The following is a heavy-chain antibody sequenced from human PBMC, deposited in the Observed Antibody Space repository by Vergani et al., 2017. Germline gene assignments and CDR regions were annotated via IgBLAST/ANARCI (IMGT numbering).Heavy chain of an antibody. Sequence: QVQLVQSGAEVKKPGASVKVSCKASGYTFTSYDINWVRQATGQGLEWMGWMNPNSGNTGYAQKFQGRVTMTRNTSISTAYMELSSLRSEDTAVYYCARAERLLEWLFSSYYYGMDVWGQGTTVTVSS. D-gene: IGHD3-3*01. J-gene: IGHJ6*02. CDR1: GYTFTSYD. CDR2: MNPNSGNT. CDR3: ARAERLLEWLFSSYYYGMDV. V-gene: IGHV1-8*01.